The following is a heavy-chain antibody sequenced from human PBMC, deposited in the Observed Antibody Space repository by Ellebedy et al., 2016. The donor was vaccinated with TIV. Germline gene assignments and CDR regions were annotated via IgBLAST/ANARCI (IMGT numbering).Heavy chain of an antibody. CDR1: GYTFTGYY. CDR2: INPNSGGT. Sequence: ASVKVSXXASGYTFTGYYMHWLRQAPGQGLELMGWINPNSGGTTYTQKFQGRVTMTRDTSISTAYMELSRLRSDDTAVYYCARDASRSSGWTGDYWGQGTLVTVSS. J-gene: IGHJ4*02. D-gene: IGHD6-19*01. CDR3: ARDASRSSGWTGDY. V-gene: IGHV1-2*02.